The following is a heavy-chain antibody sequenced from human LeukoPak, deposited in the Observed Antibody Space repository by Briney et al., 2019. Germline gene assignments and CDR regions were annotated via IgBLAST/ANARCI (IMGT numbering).Heavy chain of an antibody. D-gene: IGHD3-22*01. CDR2: IKQDGSEK. V-gene: IGHV3-7*01. J-gene: IGHJ3*02. Sequence: PGGSLRLSCAASGSTFSSYWMSWVRQAPGKGLEWVANIKQDGSEKYYVDSVKGRFTISRDNAKNSLYLQMNSLRAEDTAVYYCARDDSSGYYGDAFDIWGQGTMVTVSS. CDR1: GSTFSSYW. CDR3: ARDDSSGYYGDAFDI.